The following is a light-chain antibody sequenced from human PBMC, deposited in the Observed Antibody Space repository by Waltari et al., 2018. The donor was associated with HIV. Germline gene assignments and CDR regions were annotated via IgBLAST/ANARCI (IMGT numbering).Light chain of an antibody. Sequence: QSALTQPASVSGSPGQSITIPCTGTSSDVGNYNYVSWYQQHPGKAPKLMIHDVSKRPSGVSNRFSGSKSGNTASLTISGLQAEDEADYYCCSYAGSSTFVFGGGTKLTVL. CDR1: SSDVGNYNY. V-gene: IGLV2-23*02. CDR2: DVS. J-gene: IGLJ2*01. CDR3: CSYAGSSTFV.